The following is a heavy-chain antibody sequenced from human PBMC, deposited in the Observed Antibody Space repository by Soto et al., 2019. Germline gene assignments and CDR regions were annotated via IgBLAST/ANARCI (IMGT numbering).Heavy chain of an antibody. CDR3: AREGERSYSSRHNCVDP. J-gene: IGHJ5*02. CDR2: INPSGGST. V-gene: IGHV1-46*03. CDR1: GYTFTSYY. Sequence: QVQLVQSGAEVKKPGASVKVSCKASGYTFTSYYIHWVRQAPGQGLEWMGIINPSGGSTIYAQKFQGRVTMTSDTSTSIVYMELSSLRSEDTAVYYCAREGERSYSSRHNCVDPWGQGTLVTVSS. D-gene: IGHD6-13*01.